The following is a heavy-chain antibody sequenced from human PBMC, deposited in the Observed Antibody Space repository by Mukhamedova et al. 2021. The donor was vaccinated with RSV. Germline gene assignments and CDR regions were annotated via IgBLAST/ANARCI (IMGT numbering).Heavy chain of an antibody. J-gene: IGHJ3*01. CDR2: IFPGDSQT. Sequence: EYMGIIFPGDSQTQYSPSFQGQVTISADRSNNSVYLYWSSLKASDAATYYCATHSYFHDAGSADPLGSFDFWGQGTTVTISS. D-gene: IGHD7-27*01. V-gene: IGHV5-51*01. CDR3: ATHSYFHDAGSADPLGSFDF.